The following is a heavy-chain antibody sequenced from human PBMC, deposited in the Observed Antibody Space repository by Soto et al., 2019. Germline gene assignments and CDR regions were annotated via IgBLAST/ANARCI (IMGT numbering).Heavy chain of an antibody. Sequence: VQLVESGGGVVQPGRSLRLSCAASGFTFSDYAMHWVRQAPGKGLEWVAVVSHDGRKTHYADSVKGRFTISRDSSKNTVSLERTSLRAEDTDVYYCAKGGRQWLVTSDFNFGGQGALVTDSS. CDR3: AKGGRQWLVTSDFNF. V-gene: IGHV3-30*18. CDR1: GFTFSDYA. D-gene: IGHD6-19*01. CDR2: VSHDGRKT. J-gene: IGHJ4*02.